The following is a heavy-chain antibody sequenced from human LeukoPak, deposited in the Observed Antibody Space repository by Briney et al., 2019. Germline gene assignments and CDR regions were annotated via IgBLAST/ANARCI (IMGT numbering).Heavy chain of an antibody. CDR2: IHYSGST. CDR3: ARGGSSWYADY. D-gene: IGHD6-13*01. CDR1: GASISTYY. Sequence: SETLSLTRSVSGASISTYYRSWIRQPPEKGLEWIGYIHYSGSTSYNPSLKSRVTMSVDTSNDQFSLKVSSVTAADTAVYYCARGGSSWYADYWGQGTLVTVSS. V-gene: IGHV4-59*01. J-gene: IGHJ4*02.